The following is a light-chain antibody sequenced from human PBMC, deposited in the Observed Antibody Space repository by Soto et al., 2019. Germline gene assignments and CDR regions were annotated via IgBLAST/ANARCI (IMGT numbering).Light chain of an antibody. CDR2: DVS. Sequence: QSALTQPRSVSGSPGQSVTISCTGTSGDVGGYNYVSWYQQHPGKAPKLMIYDVSKRPSGVPDRFSGSKSGNTASLTISGLQAEDDAEYYCCSYAGSYVFGTGTKLTVL. V-gene: IGLV2-11*01. CDR3: CSYAGSYV. CDR1: SGDVGGYNY. J-gene: IGLJ1*01.